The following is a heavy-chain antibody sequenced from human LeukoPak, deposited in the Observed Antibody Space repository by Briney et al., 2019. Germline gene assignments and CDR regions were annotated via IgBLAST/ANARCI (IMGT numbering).Heavy chain of an antibody. V-gene: IGHV3-66*01. CDR1: GFAVSSNY. J-gene: IGHJ6*02. CDR2: IYSGGST. Sequence: PGGSLRLSCAASGFAVSSNYMSWVRQAPGKGLEWVSVIYSGGSTYYADSVKGRFTISSDNTKNKPYLQMNSLRAEDTAVYYCARDGLNYYDSSGSRDSGDGMDVWGQGTMVTVSS. CDR3: ARDGLNYYDSSGSRDSGDGMDV. D-gene: IGHD3-22*01.